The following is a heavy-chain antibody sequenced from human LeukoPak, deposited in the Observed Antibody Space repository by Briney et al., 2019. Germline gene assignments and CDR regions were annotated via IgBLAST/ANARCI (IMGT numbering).Heavy chain of an antibody. D-gene: IGHD1-20*01. CDR3: LRDLNWSLDQ. Sequence: GGSLRLSCAASGFTFSNYMMHWVRQAPGKGLVWVSRIESDGITITYADSVRGRFTISRDNAKNTLYLQMNSLRAEDTAVYYCLRDLNWSLDQWGQGTLVTVSS. CDR1: GFTFSNYM. V-gene: IGHV3-74*01. J-gene: IGHJ4*02. CDR2: IESDGITI.